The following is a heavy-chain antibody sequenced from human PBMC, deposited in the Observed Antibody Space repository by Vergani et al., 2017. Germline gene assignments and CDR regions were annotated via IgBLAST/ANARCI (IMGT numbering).Heavy chain of an antibody. J-gene: IGHJ5*02. Sequence: VQLVESGGGLVQPGGSLRLSCAASGFTVSSTYMSWVRQAPGKGLEWIASIYYSGSTYYNPSLKSRVTISVDTSKNQFSLKLSSVTAADTAVYFCARHSTVEWLVKLGWIDPWGQGILVTVSS. D-gene: IGHD6-19*01. CDR2: IYYSGST. CDR1: GFTVSSTY. CDR3: ARHSTVEWLVKLGWIDP. V-gene: IGHV4-59*05.